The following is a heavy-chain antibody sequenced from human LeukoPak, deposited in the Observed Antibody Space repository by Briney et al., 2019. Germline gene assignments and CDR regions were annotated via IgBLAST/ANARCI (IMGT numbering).Heavy chain of an antibody. CDR3: ARAYQHLGGLSFPDS. D-gene: IGHD3-16*02. Sequence: ASVKVSCKASGYTFTNYAMNWVRQAPGQGLEWMGWINPNTGNPTYAQGFTGRFVFSLDTSASTTYLQISSLKPEDTAVYYCARAYQHLGGLSFPDSWGQGTLVTVSS. J-gene: IGHJ5*01. V-gene: IGHV7-4-1*02. CDR1: GYTFTNYA. CDR2: INPNTGNP.